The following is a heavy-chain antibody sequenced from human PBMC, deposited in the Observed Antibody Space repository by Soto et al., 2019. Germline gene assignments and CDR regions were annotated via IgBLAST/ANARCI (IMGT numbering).Heavy chain of an antibody. CDR2: MSGSGGRI. CDR1: GFTFSTYA. D-gene: IGHD6-6*01. CDR3: AKDLAATSISYFDF. J-gene: IGHJ4*02. Sequence: GGSLRLSCAVSGFTFSTYAMSWVRQAPGKGLEWVSSMSGSGGRIDYADSVRGRFTISRDNSKNTLFLQMNNLRVEDTALYYCAKDLAATSISYFDFWGQGNLVTVSS. V-gene: IGHV3-23*01.